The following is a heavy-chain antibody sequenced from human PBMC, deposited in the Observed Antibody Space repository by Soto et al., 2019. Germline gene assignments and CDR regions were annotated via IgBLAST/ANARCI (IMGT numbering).Heavy chain of an antibody. CDR2: ISSSSSYI. J-gene: IGHJ4*02. CDR1: GFSFGSYS. Sequence: GGSLRISCAASGFSFGSYSMNWVRQAPGKGLEWVSSISSSSSYIYYADSVKGRFTISRDNAKNSLYLQMNSLRAEDTAVYYCARDQPGYSYGYGLGYWGQGTLVTVSS. V-gene: IGHV3-21*01. CDR3: ARDQPGYSYGYGLGY. D-gene: IGHD5-18*01.